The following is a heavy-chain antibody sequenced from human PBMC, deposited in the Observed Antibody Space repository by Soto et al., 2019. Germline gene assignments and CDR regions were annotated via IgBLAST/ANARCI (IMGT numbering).Heavy chain of an antibody. CDR2: IIPIFGTA. CDR3: ATKAAVSIAAAGPEYDAFDI. D-gene: IGHD6-13*01. CDR1: GGTFSSYA. Sequence: SVKVSCKASGGTFSSYAISWVRQAPGQGLEWMGGIIPIFGTANYAQKFQGRVTITADESTSTAYMELSSLRSEDTAVYYCATKAAVSIAAAGPEYDAFDIWGQGTMVTVS. J-gene: IGHJ3*02. V-gene: IGHV1-69*13.